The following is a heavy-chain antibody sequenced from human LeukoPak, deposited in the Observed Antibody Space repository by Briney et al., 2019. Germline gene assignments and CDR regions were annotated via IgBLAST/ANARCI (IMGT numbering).Heavy chain of an antibody. J-gene: IGHJ4*02. V-gene: IGHV3-21*01. Sequence: PGGSLRLSCAASGFTFSSYSMNWVRQAPGKGLEWVSSISSSSYIYYADSVKGRFTISRDNAKNSLYLQMNSLRAEDTAVYYCARVHSSSWSEFDYWGQGTLVTVSS. D-gene: IGHD6-13*01. CDR1: GFTFSSYS. CDR2: ISSSSYI. CDR3: ARVHSSSWSEFDY.